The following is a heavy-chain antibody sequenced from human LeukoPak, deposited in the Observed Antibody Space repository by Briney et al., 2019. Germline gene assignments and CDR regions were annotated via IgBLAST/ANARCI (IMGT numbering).Heavy chain of an antibody. CDR1: GGSISSYY. CDR2: INYSGST. CDR3: ARHPSSGGLYYFDY. D-gene: IGHD2-15*01. Sequence: SETLSLTCTVSGGSISSYYWSWIRQPPGKGLEWIGYINYSGSTKYNPSLKSRVTISVDTSKNQFSLKVSSVTAADTAFYYCARHPSSGGLYYFDYWGQGTLVTVSS. J-gene: IGHJ4*02. V-gene: IGHV4-59*08.